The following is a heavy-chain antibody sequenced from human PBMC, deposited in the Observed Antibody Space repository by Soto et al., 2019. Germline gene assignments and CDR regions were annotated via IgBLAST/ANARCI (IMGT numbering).Heavy chain of an antibody. V-gene: IGHV3-33*01. CDR2: IWFDGSNK. CDR3: ARDSAAAGTVGWEPPSEY. Sequence: PGGSLSLCCEAAGGTFGDYGMRWVRPAPGKGLEWVAVIWFDGSNKYYVDSVKGRFIISRDNSKKTLYLQMNSLRADDTAVYYWARDSAAAGTVGWEPPSEYWGQGTLVTVSS. D-gene: IGHD6-13*01. CDR1: GGTFGDYG. J-gene: IGHJ4*02.